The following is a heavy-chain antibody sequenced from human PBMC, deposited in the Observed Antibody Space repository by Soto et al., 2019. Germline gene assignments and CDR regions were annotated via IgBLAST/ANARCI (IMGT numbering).Heavy chain of an antibody. CDR1: GFTFSRYA. V-gene: IGHV3-23*01. Sequence: QLLESGGGLVQPGGSLRLSCAASGFTFSRYAMSWVRQAPGKGLEWVSAISGDGGSTYYADSVRGRFTISRDNSKNTLYLQMNSLRAEDTAIYYCAKLPSTTADSGFVDYWGQGTRVTVSS. CDR2: ISGDGGST. J-gene: IGHJ4*02. D-gene: IGHD4-17*01. CDR3: AKLPSTTADSGFVDY.